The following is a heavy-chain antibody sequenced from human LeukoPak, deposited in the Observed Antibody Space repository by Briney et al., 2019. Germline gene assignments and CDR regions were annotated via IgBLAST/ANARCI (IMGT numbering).Heavy chain of an antibody. D-gene: IGHD6-13*01. CDR3: ARDGYSSSWYGYYYYYMDV. Sequence: SSETLSLTCTVSVGSISSSSYYWGWIRQPPGKGLEWIGSIYYSGSTYYNPSLKSRVTISVDTSKNQFSLKLSSVTAADTAVYYCARDGYSSSWYGYYYYYMDVWGKGTTVTVSS. CDR1: VGSISSSSYY. J-gene: IGHJ6*03. CDR2: IYYSGST. V-gene: IGHV4-39*07.